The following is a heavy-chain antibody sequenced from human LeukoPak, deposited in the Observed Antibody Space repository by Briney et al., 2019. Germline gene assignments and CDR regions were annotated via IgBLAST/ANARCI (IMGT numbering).Heavy chain of an antibody. J-gene: IGHJ4*02. CDR3: ARDPKGYFDPPFDY. CDR2: IRYDGSNK. V-gene: IGHV3-30*02. D-gene: IGHD3-9*01. CDR1: GFTFSSYG. Sequence: GGSLRLSCAASGFTFSSYGMHWVRQAPGKGLEWVAFIRYDGSNKYYADSVKGRFTISRDNSKNTLYLQMNSLRAEDTAVYYCARDPKGYFDPPFDYWGQGTLVTVSS.